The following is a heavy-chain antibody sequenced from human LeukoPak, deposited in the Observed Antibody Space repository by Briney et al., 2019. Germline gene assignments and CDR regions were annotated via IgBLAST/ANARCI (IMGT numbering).Heavy chain of an antibody. Sequence: GASVKVSCKASGYVFSRYGMNWVRQAPGQGLEWMGWINTNTGNPTYAQGFTGRFVFSLDTSVSTAYLQISSLKAEDTAVYYCARGVVPAAILEPAGSDYWGQGTLVTVSS. D-gene: IGHD2-2*01. CDR3: ARGVVPAAILEPAGSDY. CDR1: GYVFSRYG. V-gene: IGHV7-4-1*02. CDR2: INTNTGNP. J-gene: IGHJ4*02.